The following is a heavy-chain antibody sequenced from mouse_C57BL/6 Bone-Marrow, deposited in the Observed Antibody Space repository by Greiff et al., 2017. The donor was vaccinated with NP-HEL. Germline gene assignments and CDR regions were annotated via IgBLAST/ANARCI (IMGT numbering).Heavy chain of an antibody. J-gene: IGHJ4*01. CDR1: GYTFTSYW. V-gene: IGHV1-72*01. D-gene: IGHD1-1*01. CDR2: IDPNSGGT. CDR3: AKGEGIYYYGSSPYYYAMDY. Sequence: VQLQQPGAELVKPGASVKLSCKASGYTFTSYWMHWVKQRPGRGLEWIGRIDPNSGGTKYNEKFKSKATLTVDKPSSTAYMQLSSLTSEDSAVYYCAKGEGIYYYGSSPYYYAMDYWGQGTSVTVSS.